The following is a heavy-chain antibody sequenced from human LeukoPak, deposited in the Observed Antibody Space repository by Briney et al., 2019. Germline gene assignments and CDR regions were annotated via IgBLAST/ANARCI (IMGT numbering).Heavy chain of an antibody. CDR2: ISGSGGST. V-gene: IGHV3-23*01. J-gene: IGHJ6*02. Sequence: GGSLRLSCAASGFTFSSYAMSWVRQAPGKGLEWVSAISGSGGSTYYADSVKGRFTISRDNSKNTLYLQMNSLRAEDTAVYYCAKEGFIVVVPGDYYGMDVWGQGTTVTVSS. CDR1: GFTFSSYA. D-gene: IGHD2-2*01. CDR3: AKEGFIVVVPGDYYGMDV.